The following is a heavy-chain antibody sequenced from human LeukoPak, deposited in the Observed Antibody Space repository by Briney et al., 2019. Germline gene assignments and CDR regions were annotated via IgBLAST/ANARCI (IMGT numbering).Heavy chain of an antibody. CDR1: GFTFSRYG. D-gene: IGHD2-15*01. J-gene: IGHJ4*02. CDR3: AKDASPYCSGGSCYSQFDY. Sequence: PGGSLRLSCAASGFTFSRYGMHWVRQAPGKGLEWVAVISYDGSNKYYADSVKGRFTISRDNSKNTLYLQMNSLRAEDTAVYYCAKDASPYCSGGSCYSQFDYWGQGTLVTVSS. CDR2: ISYDGSNK. V-gene: IGHV3-30*18.